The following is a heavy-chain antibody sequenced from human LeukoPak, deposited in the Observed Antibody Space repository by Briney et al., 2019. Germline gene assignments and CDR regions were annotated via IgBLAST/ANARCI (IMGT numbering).Heavy chain of an antibody. V-gene: IGHV4-30-4*01. D-gene: IGHD2-2*01. Sequence: SETLSLTCTVSGGSISSGDYYWSWIHQPPGKGLEWIGYIYYSGSTYYNPSLKSRVTISVDTSKNQFSLKLSSVTAADTAVYYCAISKVVPAANWYFDLWGRGTRVTVSS. J-gene: IGHJ2*01. CDR1: GGSISSGDYY. CDR3: AISKVVPAANWYFDL. CDR2: IYYSGST.